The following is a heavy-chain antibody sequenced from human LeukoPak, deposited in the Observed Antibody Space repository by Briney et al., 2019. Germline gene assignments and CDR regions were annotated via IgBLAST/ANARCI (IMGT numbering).Heavy chain of an antibody. CDR2: IYYSGST. Sequence: SETLSLTCTVSGGSISSSSYFWVWIRQPPGKGLEWIGSIYYSGSTNYNPSLKSRVTISVDTSKNQFSLKLSSVTAADTAVYYCARSVEGYCSGGSCYSYYYYMDVWGKGTTVTVSS. J-gene: IGHJ6*03. V-gene: IGHV4-39*07. D-gene: IGHD2-15*01. CDR3: ARSVEGYCSGGSCYSYYYYMDV. CDR1: GGSISSSSYF.